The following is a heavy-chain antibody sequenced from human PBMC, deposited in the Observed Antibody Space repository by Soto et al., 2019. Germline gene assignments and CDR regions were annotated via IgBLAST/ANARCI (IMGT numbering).Heavy chain of an antibody. CDR2: ISGSGGST. J-gene: IGHJ1*01. V-gene: IGHV3-23*01. D-gene: IGHD2-15*01. CDR3: ANGYCSGGSCYLEYFQH. Sequence: GGSLRLSCAASGFTFSSYAMSWVRQAPGKGLEWVSAISGSGGSTYYADSVKGRFTISRDNSKNTLYLQMNSLRAEDTAVYYCANGYCSGGSCYLEYFQHWGQGTLVTVSS. CDR1: GFTFSSYA.